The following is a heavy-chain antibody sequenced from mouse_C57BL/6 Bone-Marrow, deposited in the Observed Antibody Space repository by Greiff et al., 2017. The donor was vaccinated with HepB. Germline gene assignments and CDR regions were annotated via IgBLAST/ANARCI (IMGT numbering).Heavy chain of an antibody. J-gene: IGHJ2*01. Sequence: VQLQQPGAELVRPGPSVKLSCKASGYTFTSYWMHWVKQRPGQGLEWIGVIDPSDSYTNYNQKFKGKATLTVDTSSSTAYMQLSSLTSEDSAVYYCARKSGSGYFDYWSQGTTLTVTS. CDR3: ARKSGSGYFDY. V-gene: IGHV1-59*01. CDR2: IDPSDSYT. CDR1: GYTFTSYW. D-gene: IGHD3-2*02.